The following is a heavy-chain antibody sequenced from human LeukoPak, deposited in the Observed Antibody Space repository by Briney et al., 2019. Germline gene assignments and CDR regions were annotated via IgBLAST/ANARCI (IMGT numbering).Heavy chain of an antibody. D-gene: IGHD2-2*01. J-gene: IGHJ4*02. CDR3: ARLSKDTVVLPAAMAHYFDY. Sequence: SETLSLSCTVSGGSISGYYWSWIRQPPGKGLQFIGYIHYTGSTNYNPSLESRVTLSVDTSKNQFSLKLRSVTAADTAVYYCARLSKDTVVLPAAMAHYFDYWGQGTLVTVSS. CDR2: IHYTGST. CDR1: GGSISGYY. V-gene: IGHV4-59*08.